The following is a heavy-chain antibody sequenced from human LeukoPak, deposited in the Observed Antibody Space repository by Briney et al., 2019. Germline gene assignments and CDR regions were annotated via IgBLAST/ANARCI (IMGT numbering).Heavy chain of an antibody. D-gene: IGHD5-12*01. CDR3: ARAYGYSYALDS. J-gene: IGHJ4*02. CDR2: ISSDGDNE. V-gene: IGHV3-30*04. CDR1: EFIFSRYA. Sequence: PGRSLRLSCEASEFIFSRYAMHWVRRAPGKGLEWVAVISSDGDNEYYADSVKGRFTISRDNSKSTLYLQMNSLRPEDTAVFYCARAYGYSYALDSWGQGTLVTVSS.